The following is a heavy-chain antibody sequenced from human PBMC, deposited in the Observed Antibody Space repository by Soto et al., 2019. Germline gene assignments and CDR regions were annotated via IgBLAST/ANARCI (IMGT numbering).Heavy chain of an antibody. Sequence: GQSMRVSRRCAEYSFANYCGGWMRQMHGKGLEWMGITYPGDSDTRYSPSFQGQVTISADKSISAAYLQRNSLQASDTAMYYCARRGDKMEYFDSWGQGTLVTLSS. CDR3: ARRGDKMEYFDS. CDR1: EYSFANYC. CDR2: TYPGDSDT. V-gene: IGHV5-51*01. D-gene: IGHD1-1*01. J-gene: IGHJ4*02.